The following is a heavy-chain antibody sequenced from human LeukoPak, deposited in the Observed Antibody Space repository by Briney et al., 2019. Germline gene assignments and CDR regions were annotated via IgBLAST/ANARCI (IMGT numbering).Heavy chain of an antibody. Sequence: ASVKVSCKASGYTFTSYYMHWVRQAPGQGLEWMGIINPSGGSTSYAQKFQGRVTMTEDTSTDTAYMELSSLRSEDTAVYYCATDSYYDILTGYSPDAFDIWGQGTMVTVSS. CDR1: GYTFTSYY. J-gene: IGHJ3*02. V-gene: IGHV1-46*01. D-gene: IGHD3-9*01. CDR3: ATDSYYDILTGYSPDAFDI. CDR2: INPSGGST.